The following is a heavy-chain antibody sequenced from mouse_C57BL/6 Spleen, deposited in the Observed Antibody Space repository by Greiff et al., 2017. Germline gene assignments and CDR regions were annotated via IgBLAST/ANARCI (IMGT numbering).Heavy chain of an antibody. CDR2: ISSGSSTI. CDR3: ARNPSSGSYYFDY. CDR1: GFTFSDYG. Sequence: EVMLVESGGGLVKPGGSLKLSCAASGFTFSDYGMHWVRQAPEKGLELVAYISSGSSTIYYADTVKGRFTISRDNAKNTLFLQMTSLRSEDTAMYYCARNPSSGSYYFDYWGQGTTLTVSS. D-gene: IGHD3-2*02. V-gene: IGHV5-17*01. J-gene: IGHJ2*01.